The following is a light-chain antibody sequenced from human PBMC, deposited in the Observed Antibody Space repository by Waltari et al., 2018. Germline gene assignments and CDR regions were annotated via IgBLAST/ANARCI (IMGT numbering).Light chain of an antibody. V-gene: IGKV4-1*01. CDR2: WAS. CDR3: QQYYSDPWT. Sequence: DIVMTQSPDSLAVSLGERATINCKSSQSVFYSFNYKHHLVWYQQKTGQPPKPLIYWASTRESGVPDRFSGSGSGTDFTLHISSLQAEDVAVYYCQQYYSDPWTFGQGTKVEIK. CDR1: QSVFYSFNYKHH. J-gene: IGKJ1*01.